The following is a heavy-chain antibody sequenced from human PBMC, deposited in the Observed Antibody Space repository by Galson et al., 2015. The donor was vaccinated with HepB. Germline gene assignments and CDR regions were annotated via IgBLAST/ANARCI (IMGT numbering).Heavy chain of an antibody. J-gene: IGHJ6*02. D-gene: IGHD5-12*01. CDR3: ARGDIDRVLMGGYRPGRFYYYYGMDV. CDR2: IIPIFGTA. Sequence: SVKVSCKASGGTFSSYAISWVRQAPGQGLEWMGGIIPIFGTANYAQKFQGRVTITADESTSTAYMELSSLRSEDTAVYYCARGDIDRVLMGGYRPGRFYYYYGMDVWGQGTTVTVSS. CDR1: GGTFSSYA. V-gene: IGHV1-69*13.